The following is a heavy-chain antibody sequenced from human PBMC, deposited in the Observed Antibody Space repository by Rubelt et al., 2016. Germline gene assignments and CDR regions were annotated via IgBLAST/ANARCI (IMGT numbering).Heavy chain of an antibody. D-gene: IGHD6-13*01. V-gene: IGHV3-7*01. CDR2: IKEDGSEK. J-gene: IGHJ3*02. CDR3: ARAYSSSAGRDAFDI. CDR1: GFTFSSYW. Sequence: EVQLVESGGGLVQPGGSLRVSCAASGFTFSSYWMSWVRQAPGKGLEWVANIKEDGSEKYYVDSVKGRFIISRDNAKNSLYLQMNSLRPEDTAVYYCARAYSSSAGRDAFDIWGQGTTVTVSS.